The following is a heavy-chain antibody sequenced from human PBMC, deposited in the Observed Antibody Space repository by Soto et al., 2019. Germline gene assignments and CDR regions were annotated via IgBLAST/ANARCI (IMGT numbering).Heavy chain of an antibody. D-gene: IGHD3-22*01. CDR3: ASDSGGYYAHFDY. CDR2: IYYSGST. CDR1: GDSINSGGYY. V-gene: IGHV4-31*03. Sequence: QVQLQESGPGRVKPSQTLSLICTVSGDSINSGGYYWSWIRQHPGKGLQWVGYIYYSGSTFHNPSLKSRVTMSLDMSNNQCALRLTSVTAADTSGYYCASDSGGYYAHFDYWGQGILVTVSS. J-gene: IGHJ4*02.